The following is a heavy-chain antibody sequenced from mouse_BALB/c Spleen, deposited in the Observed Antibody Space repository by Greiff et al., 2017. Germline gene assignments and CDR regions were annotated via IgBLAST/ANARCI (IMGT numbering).Heavy chain of an antibody. D-gene: IGHD2-3*01. CDR2: ISSGGGST. J-gene: IGHJ4*01. CDR3: ARNYDGYYVYNAMDY. CDR1: GFAFSSYD. V-gene: IGHV5-12-1*01. Sequence: EVQGVESGGGLVKPGGSLKLSCAASGFAFSSYDMSWVRQTPEKRLEWVAYISSGGGSTYYPDTVKGRFTISRDNAKNTLYLQMSSLKSEDTAMYYCARNYDGYYVYNAMDYWGQGTSVTVSS.